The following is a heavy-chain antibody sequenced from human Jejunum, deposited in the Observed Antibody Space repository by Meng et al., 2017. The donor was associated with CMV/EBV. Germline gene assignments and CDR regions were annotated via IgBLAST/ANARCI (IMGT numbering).Heavy chain of an antibody. CDR1: GGSIINYY. V-gene: IGHV4-59*12. CDR2: IHSSGIT. J-gene: IGHJ4*02. Sequence: CGGSIINYYGYGIRQAPGKGGEWMEYIHSSGITSYNTYFKSRVYMSFDTSKNRSTLKLISVTAADTAVYYCARDRGNTYGYELAYWGQGTLVTVSS. CDR3: ARDRGNTYGYELAY. D-gene: IGHD5-18*01.